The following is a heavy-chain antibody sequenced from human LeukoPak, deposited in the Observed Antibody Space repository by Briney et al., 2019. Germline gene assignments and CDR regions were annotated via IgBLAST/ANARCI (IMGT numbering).Heavy chain of an antibody. CDR2: IIPIFGTA. CDR3: ARGMDYGDYVGIDY. V-gene: IGHV1-69*13. Sequence: SVKVSCKASGGTFSSYAISWVRQAPGQGLEWMGGIIPIFGTANYAQKFQGRVTITADESTSTAYMELSSLRSEDTAVYYCARGMDYGDYVGIDYWGQGTLVTVSS. D-gene: IGHD4-17*01. J-gene: IGHJ4*02. CDR1: GGTFSSYA.